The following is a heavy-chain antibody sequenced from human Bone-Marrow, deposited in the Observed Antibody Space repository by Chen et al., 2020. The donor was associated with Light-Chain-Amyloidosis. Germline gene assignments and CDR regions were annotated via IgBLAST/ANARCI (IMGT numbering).Heavy chain of an antibody. CDR3: ARDLNWGWTFGAFDI. Sequence: QVQLQESGPGLVKPSETLSLTCAAPGYSISSGYYWGWIRQPPGKGLEWIGSIYHSGSTYYNPSLKSRVTISVDTSKNQFSLKLSSVTAADTAVYYCARDLNWGWTFGAFDIWGQGTMVTVSS. J-gene: IGHJ3*02. CDR1: GYSISSGYY. D-gene: IGHD7-27*01. V-gene: IGHV4-38-2*02. CDR2: IYHSGST.